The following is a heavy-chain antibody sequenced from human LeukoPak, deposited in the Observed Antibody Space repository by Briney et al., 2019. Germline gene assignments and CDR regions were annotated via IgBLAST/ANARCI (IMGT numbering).Heavy chain of an antibody. Sequence: PGGSLRLSCAASGFTFSRYGIHWVRQAPGKGLEWVAVISYDGSSKYYADSVKGRFTISRDNSKNTLYLQMNSLRAEDTAVYYCARAPDSGYDYYFDYWGQGTLVTVSS. D-gene: IGHD5-12*01. CDR1: GFTFSRYG. V-gene: IGHV3-30*03. CDR2: ISYDGSSK. J-gene: IGHJ4*02. CDR3: ARAPDSGYDYYFDY.